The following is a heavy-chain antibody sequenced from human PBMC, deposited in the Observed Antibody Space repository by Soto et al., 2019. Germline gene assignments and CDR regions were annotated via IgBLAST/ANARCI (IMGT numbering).Heavy chain of an antibody. V-gene: IGHV4-59*08. CDR2: MHYSGST. CDR3: VRHLVDDAFDI. CDR1: GGSISSYY. J-gene: IGHJ3*02. Sequence: QVQVQESGPGLVKPSETLSLTCTVSGGSISSYYWSWIRQPPGKGLEWIGYMHYSGSTSYNPSLKSRVTISLDASKNQFSLKLSSVTAADTAVYYCVRHLVDDAFDIWGQGTMVTVSS.